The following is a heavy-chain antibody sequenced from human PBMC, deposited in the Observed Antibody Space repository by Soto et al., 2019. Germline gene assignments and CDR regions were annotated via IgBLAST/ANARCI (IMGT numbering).Heavy chain of an antibody. J-gene: IGHJ5*02. CDR2: IYYSGST. D-gene: IGHD3-3*01. V-gene: IGHV4-39*01. Sequence: QLQLQESGPGLVKPSETLSLTCTVSGGSISSSSYYWGWIRQPPGKGLEWIGSIYYSGSTYYNPSLKSRVTISVDTSKNQFSLKLSSVTAADTAVYYCARNTYYDFWSGYLRLSSWFDPWGQGTLVTVSS. CDR3: ARNTYYDFWSGYLRLSSWFDP. CDR1: GGSISSSSYY.